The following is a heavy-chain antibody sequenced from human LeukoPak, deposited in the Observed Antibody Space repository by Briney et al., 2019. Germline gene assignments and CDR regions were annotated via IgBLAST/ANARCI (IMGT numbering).Heavy chain of an antibody. D-gene: IGHD3-3*01. Sequence: NPGGSLRLSCAASGFTFSDYYMSWIRQAPGKGLEWVSTINSSGGSTYYALSVRGRFTISRDNSKNTLYLHMNNLRAEDTAVYYCEPPLQFLQSWGLGTLVIVSS. J-gene: IGHJ5*02. CDR3: EPPLQFLQS. V-gene: IGHV3-11*01. CDR1: GFTFSDYY. CDR2: INSSGGST.